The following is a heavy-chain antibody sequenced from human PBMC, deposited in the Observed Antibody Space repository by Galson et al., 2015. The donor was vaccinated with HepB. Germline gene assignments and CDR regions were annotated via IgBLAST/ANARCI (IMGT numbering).Heavy chain of an antibody. D-gene: IGHD6-19*01. CDR1: GFTFRNYA. J-gene: IGHJ4*02. CDR3: SVWLDAHFDY. V-gene: IGHV3-23*05. Sequence: SLRLSCAASGFTFRNYAMIWGRQSPERGLEWLPTIDRPTTNTHYAEYVRGRFTIFRDNSKNTVYLQMNSLRAEDTAVYYCSVWLDAHFDYWGRGTVVTISS. CDR2: IDRPTTNT.